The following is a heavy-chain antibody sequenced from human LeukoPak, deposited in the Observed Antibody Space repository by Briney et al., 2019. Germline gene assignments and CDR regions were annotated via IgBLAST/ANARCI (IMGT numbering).Heavy chain of an antibody. J-gene: IGHJ4*02. Sequence: GGSLRLTCAASGFTIDDYALHGVRRAPGGDVLGWLGISWNSGSIGYADSVKGRFTISRDNAKNSLYLQMNSLRAEDTALYYCAKVSSGWSGGVFWGQGTLVTVSS. CDR1: GFTIDDYA. CDR3: AKVSSGWSGGVF. CDR2: ISWNSGSI. D-gene: IGHD6-19*01. V-gene: IGHV3-9*01.